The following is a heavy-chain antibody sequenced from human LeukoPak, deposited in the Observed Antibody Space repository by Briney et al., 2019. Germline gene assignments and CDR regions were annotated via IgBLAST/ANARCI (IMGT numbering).Heavy chain of an antibody. Sequence: PSETLSLTCAVSGGSISSSNWWSWVRQPPGKGLEWIGEIYHSGSTNYNPSLKSRVTISVDKSKNQFSLKLSSVTAADTAVYYCARHFPYSYGSEGFDYWGQGTLVTVSS. D-gene: IGHD5-18*01. CDR2: IYHSGST. J-gene: IGHJ4*02. CDR3: ARHFPYSYGSEGFDY. CDR1: GGSISSSNW. V-gene: IGHV4-4*02.